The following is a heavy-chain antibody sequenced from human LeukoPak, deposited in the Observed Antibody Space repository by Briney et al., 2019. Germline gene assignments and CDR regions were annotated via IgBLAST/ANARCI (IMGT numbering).Heavy chain of an antibody. CDR3: ARENSGSYREFDY. J-gene: IGHJ4*02. Sequence: SGTLSLTCTVSGGSISSNYWSRIRQPAGKGLEWIGRIYTSGSTNYNASLKSRVSMSVDTSKNQFSLKLSSVTAADTAVFYCARENSGSYREFDYWGQGTLVTVSS. CDR1: GGSISSNY. V-gene: IGHV4-4*07. CDR2: IYTSGST. D-gene: IGHD1-26*01.